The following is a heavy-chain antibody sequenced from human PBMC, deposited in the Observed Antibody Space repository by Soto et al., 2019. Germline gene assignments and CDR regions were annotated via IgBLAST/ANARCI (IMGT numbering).Heavy chain of an antibody. Sequence: PGGSLRLSCTASGLTFSTFAMSWVRQSPGKGLEWVSTISGNGGATFYADSVKGRFTISRDNSKNTLYLQMNSLRAEDTAVYYCAKDLGSVAERDDAFDIWGQGTMVTVSS. CDR3: AKDLGSVAERDDAFDI. V-gene: IGHV3-23*01. CDR2: ISGNGGAT. D-gene: IGHD6-19*01. J-gene: IGHJ3*02. CDR1: GLTFSTFA.